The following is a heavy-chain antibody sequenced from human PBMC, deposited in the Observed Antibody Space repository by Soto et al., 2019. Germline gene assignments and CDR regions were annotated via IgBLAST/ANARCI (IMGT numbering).Heavy chain of an antibody. D-gene: IGHD6-13*01. CDR2: IYYSGST. CDR1: GGSISSGDYY. J-gene: IGHJ6*02. CDR3: ARDPAAAGTDHYGLAV. Sequence: SETLSLTCTVSGGSISSGDYYWSWIRQPPGKGLEWIGYIYYSGSTYYNPSLKSRVTISVDTSKNQFSLKLSSVTAADTAVYYCARDPAAAGTDHYGLAVWAQGSTVTVSS. V-gene: IGHV4-30-4*01.